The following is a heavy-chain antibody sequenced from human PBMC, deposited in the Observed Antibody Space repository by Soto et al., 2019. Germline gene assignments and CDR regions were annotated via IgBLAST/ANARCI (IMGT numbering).Heavy chain of an antibody. Sequence: PSETLSLTWSVSGASTVRHYHWTLIGQPPGKGRECMGYILNSGTTFYNPSLTSRLSISMDTSGNHFSLELRSVTAADTAVYYCALALGPTTGLDYWGQGTLVTVSS. CDR1: GASTVRHYH. J-gene: IGHJ4*02. CDR3: ALALGPTTGLDY. CDR2: ILNSGTT. D-gene: IGHD1-26*01. V-gene: IGHV4-59*06.